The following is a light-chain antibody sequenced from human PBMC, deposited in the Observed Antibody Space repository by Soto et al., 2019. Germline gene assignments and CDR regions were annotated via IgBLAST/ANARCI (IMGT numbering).Light chain of an antibody. V-gene: IGKV3-20*01. CDR1: QTVGNNY. CDR3: RQSATSPRT. CDR2: GAS. Sequence: EIVLTQSPGTLSLSPGERATLSCRASQTVGNNYLDWYQQKPGQAPRLLIYGASSRATVIPDRFSGSGSGTDFTLTISRLEPEDFAVYYCRQSATSPRTFGQGTNVESK. J-gene: IGKJ1*01.